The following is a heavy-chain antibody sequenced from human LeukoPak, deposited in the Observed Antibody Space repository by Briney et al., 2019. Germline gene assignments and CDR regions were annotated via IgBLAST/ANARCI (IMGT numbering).Heavy chain of an antibody. CDR3: AKGSSWSFDY. D-gene: IGHD6-13*01. CDR1: GFTFSSYS. J-gene: IGHJ4*02. Sequence: PGGSLRLSCAASGFTFSSYSMNWVRQAPGKGLEWVAFIRYDGSNKYYADSVKGRFTISRDNSKNTLYLQMNSLRTEDTAVYYCAKGSSWSFDYWGQGTLVTVSS. V-gene: IGHV3-30*02. CDR2: IRYDGSNK.